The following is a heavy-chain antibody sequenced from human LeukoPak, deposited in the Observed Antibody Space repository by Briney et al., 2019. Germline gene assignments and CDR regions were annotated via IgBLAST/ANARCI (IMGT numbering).Heavy chain of an antibody. CDR3: AHSPNALYYFDY. CDR1: GFSLSTSGVN. CDR2: IYWDDDK. J-gene: IGHJ4*02. Sequence: SGPTLVNPTQTLTLTCTFSGFSLSTSGVNVGWIRQPPGKALEWLALIYWDDDKRYSPSLKNRLTITKDTSKNQVVLTMTSMDPVDTATYYCAHSPNALYYFDYWGQGTLVTVSS. V-gene: IGHV2-5*02.